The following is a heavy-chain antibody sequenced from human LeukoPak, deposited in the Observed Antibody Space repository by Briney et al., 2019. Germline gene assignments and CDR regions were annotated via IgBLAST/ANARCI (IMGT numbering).Heavy chain of an antibody. CDR3: ARVDGDYGDYYYYMDV. J-gene: IGHJ6*03. V-gene: IGHV4-31*01. CDR2: IYYSGST. Sequence: PSETLSLTCTVSGGSISNGGYYWSWIRQHPGKGLEWIGYIYYSGSTYYNPSLKSPITISVDTSKNQFSLKLSSVTAADTAVYYCARVDGDYGDYYYYMDVRGEGTTVTVSS. CDR1: GGSISNGGYY. D-gene: IGHD4-17*01.